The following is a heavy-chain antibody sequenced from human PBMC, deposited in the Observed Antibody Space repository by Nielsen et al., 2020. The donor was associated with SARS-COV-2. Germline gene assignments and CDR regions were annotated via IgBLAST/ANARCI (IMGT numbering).Heavy chain of an antibody. D-gene: IGHD7-27*01. V-gene: IGHV3-9*01. CDR2: ISWNSGSI. CDR3: ASNWGDDY. CDR1: GFTFDDYA. Sequence: GGSLRLSCAASGFTFDDYAMHWVRQAPGKGLEWVSGISWNSGSIGYADSVKGRFTISRDNAKNSLYLQMNSLRAEDTAVYYCASNWGDDYWGQGTLVTVSS. J-gene: IGHJ4*02.